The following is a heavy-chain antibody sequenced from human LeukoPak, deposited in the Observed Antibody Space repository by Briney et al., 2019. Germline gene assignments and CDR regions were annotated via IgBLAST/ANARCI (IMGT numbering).Heavy chain of an antibody. CDR2: IYYSGST. D-gene: IGHD3-22*01. J-gene: IGHJ5*02. Sequence: SETLSLTCTVSGGSICGSSYYWGWIRQPPGKGLEWIGSIYYSGSTYYKASLKSRVTISGDTSKNQFSLKLTSVTAADTARYYCARQRAYYYDSSGHHQGWFDPWGQGTLVTVSS. V-gene: IGHV4-39*01. CDR1: GGSICGSSYY. CDR3: ARQRAYYYDSSGHHQGWFDP.